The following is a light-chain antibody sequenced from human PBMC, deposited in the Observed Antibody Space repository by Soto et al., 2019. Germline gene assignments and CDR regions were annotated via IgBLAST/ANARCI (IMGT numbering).Light chain of an antibody. Sequence: QSVLTQPASVSGSPGQSITISFTGTSSDVGGYDYVSWYQQHPGKAPKLMIYEVSNRPSGVSNRFSGSKSGNTASLTISGLQTEDEADYYCSSYISSITYVFGTGTKVTVL. CDR2: EVS. J-gene: IGLJ1*01. CDR3: SSYISSITYV. CDR1: SSDVGGYDY. V-gene: IGLV2-14*01.